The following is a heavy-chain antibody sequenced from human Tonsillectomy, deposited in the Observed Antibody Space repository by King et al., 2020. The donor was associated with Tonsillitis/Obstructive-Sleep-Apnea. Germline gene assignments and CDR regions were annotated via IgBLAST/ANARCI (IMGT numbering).Heavy chain of an antibody. CDR3: ARLGGSYANDAFDI. J-gene: IGHJ3*02. CDR1: GGSISSYY. CDR2: IYYSGST. Sequence: VQLQESGPGLVKPSETLSLTCTVSGGSISSYYWSWIRQPPGKGLEWIGYIYYSGSTNYNPSLKSRVTISVDTSKNQFSLKLSSVTAADTAVYYCARLGGSYANDAFDIWGQGKMVTVSS. V-gene: IGHV4-59*08. D-gene: IGHD1-26*01.